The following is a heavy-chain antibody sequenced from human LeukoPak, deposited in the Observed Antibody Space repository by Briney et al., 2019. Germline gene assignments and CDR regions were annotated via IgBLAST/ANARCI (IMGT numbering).Heavy chain of an antibody. J-gene: IGHJ4*02. CDR2: IYSGGST. D-gene: IGHD3-9*01. CDR3: ARDVGPYYDILTGYYGGYYFDY. Sequence: PGGSLRLSCAASGFTVSSNYMSWVRQAPGKGLEWVSVIYSGGSTYYADSVKGRFIISRDNSKNTLYLQMNSLRAEDTAVYYCARDVGPYYDILTGYYGGYYFDYWGQGALVTVSS. V-gene: IGHV3-53*01. CDR1: GFTVSSNY.